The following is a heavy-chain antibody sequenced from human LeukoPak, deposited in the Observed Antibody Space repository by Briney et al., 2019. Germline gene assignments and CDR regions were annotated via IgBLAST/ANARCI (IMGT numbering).Heavy chain of an antibody. D-gene: IGHD5-12*01. CDR2: ISSSGSTI. CDR3: ARDPYIVATTSFDY. V-gene: IGHV3-48*03. J-gene: IGHJ4*02. Sequence: GGSLRLSCAASGFTFSSYELNWVRQAPGKGLEWVSYISSSGSTIYYADSVKGRFTISRDNAKNSLYLQMNSLRAEDTAVYYCARDPYIVATTSFDYSGQGTLVTVSP. CDR1: GFTFSSYE.